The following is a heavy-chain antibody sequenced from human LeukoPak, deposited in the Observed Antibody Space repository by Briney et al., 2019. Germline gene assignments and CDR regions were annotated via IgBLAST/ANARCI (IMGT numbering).Heavy chain of an antibody. CDR3: ARSSGSDY. V-gene: IGHV7-4-1*02. D-gene: IGHD3-22*01. J-gene: IGHJ4*02. CDR1: GYTFSNYA. CDR2: INTNTGNP. Sequence: ASVNVSFKASGYTFSNYAMNWVRQAPGQGLEWMGWINTNTGNPVYAQGFTGRFVFSLDTSVNTTYLQITSLKAEDTAVYYCARSSGSDYWGQGTLVTVSS.